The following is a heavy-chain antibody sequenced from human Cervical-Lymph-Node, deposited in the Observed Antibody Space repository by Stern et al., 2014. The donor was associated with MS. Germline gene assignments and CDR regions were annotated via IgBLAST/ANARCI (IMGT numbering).Heavy chain of an antibody. V-gene: IGHV1-8*01. Sequence: VQLVESGAEVKKPGASLKVSCKASGYTFRSYDINWVRQATGPGLEWMGWMNPSTGNTGYAEKFQGRVTMTRNTSISTAYMELSSLTSEDTAMYYCARGRHWYGDSLMYYYYGLDVWGQGTTVTVSS. CDR1: GYTFRSYD. D-gene: IGHD4-17*01. CDR3: ARGRHWYGDSLMYYYYGLDV. CDR2: MNPSTGNT. J-gene: IGHJ6*02.